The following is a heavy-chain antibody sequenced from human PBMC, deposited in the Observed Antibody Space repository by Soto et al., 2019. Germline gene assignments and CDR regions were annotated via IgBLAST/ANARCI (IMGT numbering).Heavy chain of an antibody. V-gene: IGHV3-15*07. CDR1: GFTFSNAW. D-gene: IGHD3-22*01. CDR3: TTDSYTTMIVSVLAY. CDR2: IKSKTDGGTT. J-gene: IGHJ4*02. Sequence: PGGSLRLSCAASGFTFSNAWINWVRQAPGKGLEWVGRIKSKTDGGTTDFAAPVKGRFAISRDDSKDMVYLQMNSLKTEDTGIYYFTTDSYTTMIVSVLAYWAQGTLVPVSS.